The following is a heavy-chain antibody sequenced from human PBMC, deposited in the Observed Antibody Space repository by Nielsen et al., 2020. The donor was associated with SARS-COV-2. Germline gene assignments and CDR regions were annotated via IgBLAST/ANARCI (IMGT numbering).Heavy chain of an antibody. CDR3: ARVAYYYDSSGFDY. D-gene: IGHD3-22*01. CDR2: IGTAGDT. Sequence: GESLKISCAASGFTFSSYDMHWVRQATGKGLEWVSAIGTAGDTYYPGSVKGRFTISRENAKNSLYLQMNSLRAGDTAVYYCARVAYYYDSSGFDYWGQGTLVTVSS. CDR1: GFTFSSYD. J-gene: IGHJ4*02. V-gene: IGHV3-13*04.